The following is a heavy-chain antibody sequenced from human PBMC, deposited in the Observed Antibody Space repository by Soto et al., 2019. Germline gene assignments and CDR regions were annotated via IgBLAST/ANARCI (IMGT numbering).Heavy chain of an antibody. CDR1: GYTFTSNC. Sequence: QVQLVQSGAEVRKPGASVKVACKASGYTFTSNCVHWARQAPGQGLEWMGVINPSGGRTSYAQKFQGRITLTNDTSASTVYMDLSSLRSEDTAMYYCSRDLGGGWLRYTFDHWGQGSLVTVSS. D-gene: IGHD5-12*01. CDR3: SRDLGGGWLRYTFDH. CDR2: INPSGGRT. J-gene: IGHJ4*02. V-gene: IGHV1-46*01.